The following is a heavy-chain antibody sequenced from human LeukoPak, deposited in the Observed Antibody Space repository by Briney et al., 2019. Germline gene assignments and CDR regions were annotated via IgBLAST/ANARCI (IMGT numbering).Heavy chain of an antibody. V-gene: IGHV1-46*01. J-gene: IGHJ4*02. D-gene: IGHD1-26*01. CDR3: ARESGGVGDAYYFDC. Sequence: ASVKVSCKASGYTFTSYYMHWVRQAPGQGLEWMGIINPSGGSTSYAQKFQGRVTMTRDMSTSTVYMELSSLRSEDTAVYYCARESGGVGDAYYFDCWGQGTLVTVSS. CDR1: GYTFTSYY. CDR2: INPSGGST.